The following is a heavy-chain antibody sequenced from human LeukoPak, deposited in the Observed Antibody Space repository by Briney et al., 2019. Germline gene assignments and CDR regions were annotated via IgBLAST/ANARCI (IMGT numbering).Heavy chain of an antibody. CDR1: GFTFDDYG. Sequence: GGSLRLSCAASGFTFDDYGMSWVRQAPGKGLEWVSGINWNGGSTGYADSGKGRFTISRDNAKNSLYLQMNSLRAEDTALYHCARQGGDSSSSPFDYWGQGTLVTVSS. J-gene: IGHJ4*02. CDR3: ARQGGDSSSSPFDY. D-gene: IGHD6-6*01. V-gene: IGHV3-20*01. CDR2: INWNGGST.